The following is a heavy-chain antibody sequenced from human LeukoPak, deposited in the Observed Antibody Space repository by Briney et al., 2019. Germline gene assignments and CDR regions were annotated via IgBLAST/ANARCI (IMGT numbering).Heavy chain of an antibody. Sequence: GGSLRLSCAASGFTVSSNEMSWVRQAPGKGLEWVSSISGGSTYYADSRKGRFTISRDNSKSTLYMQMNSLRVEDTAVYYCAKAASGNYIDGFDIWGQGTMVTVS. D-gene: IGHD1-7*01. CDR3: AKAASGNYIDGFDI. J-gene: IGHJ3*02. CDR2: ISGGST. CDR1: GFTVSSNE. V-gene: IGHV3-38-3*01.